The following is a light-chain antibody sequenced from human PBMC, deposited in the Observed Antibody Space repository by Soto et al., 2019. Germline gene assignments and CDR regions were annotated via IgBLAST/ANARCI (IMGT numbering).Light chain of an antibody. CDR1: QGMSSY. V-gene: IGKV1-8*01. CDR3: HQSYSSPPP. J-gene: IGKJ1*01. Sequence: IRGAQSPSSLSASTGNRVTITCWASQGMSSYLAWYQQKPGKAPKLLIYAASTLQSGVPSRFSGSGSGTEFTLPITIFQPEDFATYSCHQSYSSPPPSGQGPNV. CDR2: AAS.